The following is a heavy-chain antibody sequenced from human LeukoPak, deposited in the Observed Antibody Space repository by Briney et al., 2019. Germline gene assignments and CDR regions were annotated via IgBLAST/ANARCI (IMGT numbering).Heavy chain of an antibody. V-gene: IGHV3-23*01. CDR3: AKWGDYDVLTGYYVSDY. D-gene: IGHD3-9*01. J-gene: IGHJ4*02. CDR2: ITGSGGKT. CDR1: GFTFSNHS. Sequence: GSSLRLSCAASGFTFSNHSMSLVRQAPGNGLEWVSAITGSGGKTYYAVSVKGRYTSSRDNCKNTVFLQMNSRRAEATAVYYCAKWGDYDVLTGYYVSDYWGQGTLVTVSS.